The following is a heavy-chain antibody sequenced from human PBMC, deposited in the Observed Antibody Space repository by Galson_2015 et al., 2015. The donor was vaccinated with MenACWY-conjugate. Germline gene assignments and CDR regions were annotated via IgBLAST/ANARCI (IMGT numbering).Heavy chain of an antibody. CDR2: INSDGRST. J-gene: IGHJ4*02. CDR1: GFTFSTYW. CDR3: ARLGGNYRTTSHLDY. Sequence: SLRLSCAASGFTFSTYWMHWVRQAPGKGLVWVSRINSDGRSTSYADSVKGRFTISRDNAKNTLYLQMNSLRAEDTAAYYCARLGGNYRTTSHLDYWRQGTLFTVSS. D-gene: IGHD1-26*01. V-gene: IGHV3-74*01.